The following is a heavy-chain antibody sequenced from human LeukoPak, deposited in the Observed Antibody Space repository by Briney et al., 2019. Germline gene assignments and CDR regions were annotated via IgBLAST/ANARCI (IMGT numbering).Heavy chain of an antibody. CDR3: TRWDCTTTGCYPFDY. CDR2: IKSEGSGGTT. CDR1: GFPFSPAW. D-gene: IGHD2-2*01. J-gene: IGHJ4*02. Sequence: GGSLRLSCAGSGFPFSPAWMSWVRQAPGKGLEWVGRIKSEGSGGTTDYAAPVKGRFTVSRDDSKNTVYLEMNSLKIEDTAVYYCTRWDCTTTGCYPFDYWGQGTLVTVSS. V-gene: IGHV3-15*01.